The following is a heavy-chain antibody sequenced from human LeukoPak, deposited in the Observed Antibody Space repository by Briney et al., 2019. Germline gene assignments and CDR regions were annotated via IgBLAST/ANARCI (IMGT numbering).Heavy chain of an antibody. J-gene: IGHJ4*02. CDR1: GFTFSDYS. D-gene: IGHD2-15*01. CDR3: ARADREGYCSGGSCYSLDY. Sequence: GGSLRLSCAASGFTFSDYSMNWVRQAPGKGLEWISYIGIDSGNTNYADSVKGRFTISGDKAKNSLYLQMNSLRVEDTAVYYCARADREGYCSGGSCYSLDYWGQGTLVTVSS. CDR2: IGIDSGNT. V-gene: IGHV3-48*01.